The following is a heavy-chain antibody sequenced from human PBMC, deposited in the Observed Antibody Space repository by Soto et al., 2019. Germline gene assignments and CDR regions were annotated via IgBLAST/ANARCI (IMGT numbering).Heavy chain of an antibody. CDR3: ARQDSSGWYRGYYFDY. CDR2: IYYSGST. D-gene: IGHD6-19*01. J-gene: IGHJ4*02. CDR1: GGAISSSSYD. V-gene: IGHV4-39*01. Sequence: SNALSVRCTVSGGAISSSSYDWCWIRQPPGKGLEWIGSIYYSGSTYYNPSLKSRVTISVDTSKNQFSLKLSSVTAADTAVYYCARQDSSGWYRGYYFDYWGQGTLVTVSS.